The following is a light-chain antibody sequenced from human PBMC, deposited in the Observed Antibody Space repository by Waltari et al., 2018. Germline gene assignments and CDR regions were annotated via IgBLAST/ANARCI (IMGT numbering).Light chain of an antibody. CDR2: DTS. CDR1: QSLNNNY. J-gene: IGKJ4*01. CDR3: QQYGTSVLVS. Sequence: IVLTQSPGTLSLSPGESATLPCRASQSLNNNYLAWYQQKPGQAPRLLIYDTSTRATGIPDRFSGSGSGTDFTLTISRLEPEDFAVYYCQQYGTSVLVSFGGGTKVEIK. V-gene: IGKV3-20*01.